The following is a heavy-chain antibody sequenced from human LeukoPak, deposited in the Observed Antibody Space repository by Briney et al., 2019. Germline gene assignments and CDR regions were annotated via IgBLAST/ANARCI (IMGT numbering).Heavy chain of an antibody. J-gene: IGHJ4*02. D-gene: IGHD1-26*01. CDR3: ARDKIVGATHFDY. Sequence: GGSLRLSCAASGFTFDDYAMHWVRHAPGKGLEWVSGISWNSATIEYADSVKGRFSISRDDARNSLYLQMNRLTAEDTAVYYCARDKIVGATHFDYWGQGTLVTVSA. CDR2: ISWNSATI. V-gene: IGHV3-9*01. CDR1: GFTFDDYA.